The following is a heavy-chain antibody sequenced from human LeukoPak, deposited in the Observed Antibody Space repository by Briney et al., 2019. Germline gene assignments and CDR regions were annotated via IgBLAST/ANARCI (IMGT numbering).Heavy chain of an antibody. D-gene: IGHD6-13*01. V-gene: IGHV3-48*01. CDR2: ISSSSTI. CDR1: GLTFSSYS. Sequence: GGSLRLSCAASGLTFSSYSMNWVRQAPGKGLEWVSYISSSSTIYYADSVKGRFTISRDNAKNSLYLQMNSLRAEDTAVYYCARDRNPTIAAAGLFDYWGQGTLVTVSS. J-gene: IGHJ4*02. CDR3: ARDRNPTIAAAGLFDY.